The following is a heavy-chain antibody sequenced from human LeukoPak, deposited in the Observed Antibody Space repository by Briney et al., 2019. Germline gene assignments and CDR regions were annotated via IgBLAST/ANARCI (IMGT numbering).Heavy chain of an antibody. CDR3: AGDGAVAGGGMWFDP. Sequence: PETLSLTCAVASGSLSTYYRSWIRQPPGKGLEWVGYINYSGSTEYNPSLTSRVTISVDTSKNQFSLKLTALTAADTAVYYCAGDGAVAGGGMWFDPWGQGTLVTVSS. V-gene: IGHV4-59*01. J-gene: IGHJ5*02. CDR2: INYSGST. CDR1: SGSLSTYY. D-gene: IGHD6-19*01.